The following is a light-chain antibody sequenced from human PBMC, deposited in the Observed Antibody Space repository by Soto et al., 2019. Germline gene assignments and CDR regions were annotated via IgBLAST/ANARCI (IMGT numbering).Light chain of an antibody. CDR2: WAS. Sequence: DIVMTQSPDSLAVSLGERATINCKSSQSILYISNSKNYLAWYQQKPGQPPKLLIYWASTRESGVPDRFSGSGYGTDFTLTISSLQAEDVAFYYCQQYYSSPQTFGQGTKVEIK. J-gene: IGKJ1*01. CDR1: QSILYISNSKNY. CDR3: QQYYSSPQT. V-gene: IGKV4-1*01.